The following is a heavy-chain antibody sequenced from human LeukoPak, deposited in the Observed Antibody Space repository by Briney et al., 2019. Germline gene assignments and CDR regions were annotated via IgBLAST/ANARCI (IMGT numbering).Heavy chain of an antibody. D-gene: IGHD3-10*01. Sequence: ASVKVSCKASGYTFTSYYMHWMRQAPGQGLEWMGIINPSGGSTSYAQKFQGRVTMTRDTSTSTAYMELRSLRSDDTAVYYCARDPAYYYGSGSYLTFAYWGQGTLVTVSS. CDR1: GYTFTSYY. J-gene: IGHJ4*02. CDR3: ARDPAYYYGSGSYLTFAY. CDR2: INPSGGST. V-gene: IGHV1-46*01.